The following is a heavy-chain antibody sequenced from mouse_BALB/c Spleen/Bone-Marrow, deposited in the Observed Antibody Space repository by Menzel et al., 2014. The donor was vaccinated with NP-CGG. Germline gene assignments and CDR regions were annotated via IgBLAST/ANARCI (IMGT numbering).Heavy chain of an antibody. J-gene: IGHJ2*01. CDR1: GYTFTNSW. CDR3: ARHHRYAYYFDY. D-gene: IGHD2-14*01. Sequence: QVQLQQSGSVLVRPGASVNLSCKASGYTFTNSWMHWAKQRPGQGLEWIGEIHPNSDNANYNEKFKGKATLTVDTSSSTAYVDLSSLTSEDSAVYYCARHHRYAYYFDYWGQGTTLTVSS. V-gene: IGHV1S130*01. CDR2: IHPNSDNA.